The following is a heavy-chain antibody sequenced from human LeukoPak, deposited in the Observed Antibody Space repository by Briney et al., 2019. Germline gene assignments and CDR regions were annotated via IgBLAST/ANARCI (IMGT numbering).Heavy chain of an antibody. D-gene: IGHD3-3*01. J-gene: IGHJ4*02. Sequence: GGSLRLSCAASGFTFSSYNMNWVRQAPGKGLEWISYISSNGRIIYYAESVKGRFTISRDNAMNSLYLQMNSLRAEDTAVYYCAREIGAYGYWGQGTLVTVSS. CDR3: AREIGAYGY. V-gene: IGHV3-48*03. CDR1: GFTFSSYN. CDR2: ISSNGRII.